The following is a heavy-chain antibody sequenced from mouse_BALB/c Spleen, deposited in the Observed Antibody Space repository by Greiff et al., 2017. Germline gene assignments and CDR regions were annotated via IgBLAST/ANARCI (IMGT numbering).Heavy chain of an antibody. Sequence: QVQLQQSGPGLVQPSQSLSITCTVSGFSLTSYGVHWVRQSPGKGLEWLGVIWSGGSTDYNAAFISRLSISKDNSKSQVFFKMNSLQADDTAIYYCARRHYYGSSSYAMDYWGQGTSVTVSS. V-gene: IGHV2-4-1*01. J-gene: IGHJ4*01. CDR2: IWSGGST. CDR3: ARRHYYGSSSYAMDY. CDR1: GFSLTSYG. D-gene: IGHD1-1*01.